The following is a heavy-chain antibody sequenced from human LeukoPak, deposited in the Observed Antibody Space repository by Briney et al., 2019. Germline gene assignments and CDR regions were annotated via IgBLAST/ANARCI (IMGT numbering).Heavy chain of an antibody. CDR2: IWYDGSNK. D-gene: IGHD6-13*01. CDR1: GLTFNIYG. J-gene: IGHJ4*02. CDR3: ARPPGIAAAGTDY. V-gene: IGHV3-33*01. Sequence: PGRSLRLSCAASGLTFNIYGMHWVRQAPGKGLEWVAVIWYDGSNKYYADSVKGRFTISRDNSKNTLYLQMNSLRAEDTAVYYCARPPGIAAAGTDYWGQGTLVTVSS.